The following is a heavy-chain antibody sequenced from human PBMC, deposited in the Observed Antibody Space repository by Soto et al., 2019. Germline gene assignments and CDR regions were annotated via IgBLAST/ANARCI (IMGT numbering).Heavy chain of an antibody. CDR2: IYWNDDK. Sequence: SGPTGEPTQTLTLTCTFSGFSLSTSGVGVGWIRQPPGKALEWLALIYWNDDKRYSPSLKSRLTITKDTSKNQVVLTMTNMDPVDTATYYCAQASRGYYGMDVWGQGTTVTVSS. CDR1: GFSLSTSGVG. V-gene: IGHV2-5*01. D-gene: IGHD3-22*01. CDR3: AQASRGYYGMDV. J-gene: IGHJ6*02.